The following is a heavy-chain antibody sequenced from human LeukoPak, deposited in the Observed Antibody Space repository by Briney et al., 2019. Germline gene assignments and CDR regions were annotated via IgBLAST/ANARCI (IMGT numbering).Heavy chain of an antibody. CDR3: ARDRVLQPAGNWFDP. CDR2: INPSGGST. D-gene: IGHD4/OR15-4a*01. V-gene: IGHV1-46*01. J-gene: IGHJ5*02. CDR1: GYTFTSYY. Sequence: ASVKVSCKASGYTFTSYYMHWVRQAPGQGLEWMGIINPSGGSTSYAQKFQGRVTMTRDTSTSTVYMELSSLRPEDTAVYYCARDRVLQPAGNWFDPWGQGTLVTVSS.